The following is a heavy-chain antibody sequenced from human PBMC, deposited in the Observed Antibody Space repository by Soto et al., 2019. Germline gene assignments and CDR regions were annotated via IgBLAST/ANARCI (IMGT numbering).Heavy chain of an antibody. CDR2: ISYDGDNK. D-gene: IGHD3-10*01. V-gene: IGHV3-30-3*01. Sequence: SLRLSCAASGFSLNIYSINWVRQAPGKGPEWVTLISYDGDNKKYAVSVEGRFTVSRDTSKNMVYLEMNSLRPDDTAVYYCVRDGGYYGSGSYYNYFDYWGQGTMVTVSS. CDR1: GFSLNIYS. CDR3: VRDGGYYGSGSYYNYFDY. J-gene: IGHJ4*02.